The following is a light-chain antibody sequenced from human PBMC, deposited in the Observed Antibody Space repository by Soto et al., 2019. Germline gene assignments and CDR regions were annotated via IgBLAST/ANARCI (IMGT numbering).Light chain of an antibody. CDR3: QQYTKWWT. CDR1: QGVGRN. J-gene: IGKJ1*01. Sequence: EIVLTQSPATLSVSPGEGVTLSCRASQGVGRNFAWYQQKPGQAPRLLIYAASTRATGIPARFSGSGSGTEFTLTISSVQSEDFAVYYCQQYTKWWTFGQGTKVEIK. V-gene: IGKV3-15*01. CDR2: AAS.